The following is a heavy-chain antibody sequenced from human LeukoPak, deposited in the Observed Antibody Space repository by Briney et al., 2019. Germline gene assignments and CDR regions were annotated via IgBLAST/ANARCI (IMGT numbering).Heavy chain of an antibody. CDR1: GGSISSSSYY. Sequence: SETLSLTCTVSGGSISSSSYYWSWIRQPAGKGLEWIGRIYTSGSTNYNPSLKSRVTMSVDTSKNQFSLKLSSVTAADTAVYYCARAVGSGSFQTYYYYMDVWGKGTTVTISS. D-gene: IGHD3-10*01. J-gene: IGHJ6*03. V-gene: IGHV4-61*02. CDR3: ARAVGSGSFQTYYYYMDV. CDR2: IYTSGST.